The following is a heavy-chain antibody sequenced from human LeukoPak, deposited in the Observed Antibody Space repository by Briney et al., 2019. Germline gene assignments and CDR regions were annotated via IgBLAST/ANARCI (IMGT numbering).Heavy chain of an antibody. J-gene: IGHJ5*02. CDR1: GYTFTSYD. CDR2: MNPNSGNT. V-gene: IGHV1-8*01. Sequence: ASVKVSCTASGYTFTSYDINWVRQATGQGLEWMGWMNPNSGNTGYAQKFQGRVTMTRNTSISTAYMELSSLRSEDTAVYYCARDSNYCDSRGFDPWGQGTLVTVSS. CDR3: ARDSNYCDSRGFDP. D-gene: IGHD3-22*01.